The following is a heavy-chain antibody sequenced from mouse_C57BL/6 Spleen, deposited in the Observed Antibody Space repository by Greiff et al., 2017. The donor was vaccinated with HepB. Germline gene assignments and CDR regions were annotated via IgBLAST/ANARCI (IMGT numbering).Heavy chain of an antibody. Sequence: QVQLKQSGAELARPGASVKLSCKASGYTFTSYGISWVKQRTGQGLEWIGEIYPRSGNTYYNEKFKGKATLTADKSSSTAYMELRSLTSEDSAVYFCARSDGSFAYGGQGTLVTVSA. CDR2: IYPRSGNT. D-gene: IGHD2-3*01. J-gene: IGHJ3*01. CDR3: ARSDGSFAY. V-gene: IGHV1-81*01. CDR1: GYTFTSYG.